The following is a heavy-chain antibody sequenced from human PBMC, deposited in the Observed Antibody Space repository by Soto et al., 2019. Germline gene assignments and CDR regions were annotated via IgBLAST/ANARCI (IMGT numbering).Heavy chain of an antibody. D-gene: IGHD6-6*01. J-gene: IGHJ4*02. Sequence: SETLSLTCTVSGGSISSSSYYWGWIRQPPGKGLEWIGSIYYSGSTYYNPSLKSRVTISVDTSKNQFSLKLSSVTAADTAVYYCARHGYSNSSSHQTHDFDYWGQGTLVTVSS. V-gene: IGHV4-39*01. CDR1: GGSISSSSYY. CDR2: IYYSGST. CDR3: ARHGYSNSSSHQTHDFDY.